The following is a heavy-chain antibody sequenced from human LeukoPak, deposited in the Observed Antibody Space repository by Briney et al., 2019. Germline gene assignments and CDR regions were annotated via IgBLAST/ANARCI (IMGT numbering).Heavy chain of an antibody. D-gene: IGHD3-22*01. CDR2: ISYDGSNK. V-gene: IGHV3-30*18. CDR1: GFTFSSYG. Sequence: GGSLRLSCAVSGFTFSSYGMHWVRKAPGKGLDLVAVISYDGSNKYYADSVKGRFTISRDNSKNTLYLQMNSQRAEDTAVYYCANGDSSGYPRFDWGQGTLVTVSS. CDR3: ANGDSSGYPRFD. J-gene: IGHJ4*02.